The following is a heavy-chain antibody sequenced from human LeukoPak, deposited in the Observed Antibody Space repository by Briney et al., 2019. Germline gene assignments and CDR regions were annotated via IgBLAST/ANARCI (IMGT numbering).Heavy chain of an antibody. J-gene: IGHJ4*02. V-gene: IGHV3-48*03. CDR2: ISSSGSTI. CDR1: GFTFSTYE. Sequence: QTGGSLRLSCAASGFTFSTYEMNWVRQAPGKGLEWVSYISSSGSTIYYADSVKGRFTIARDNAKNSLYLQMNSLRAEDTAIYYCGRDRIDYWGQGTLVTVSS. CDR3: GRDRIDY.